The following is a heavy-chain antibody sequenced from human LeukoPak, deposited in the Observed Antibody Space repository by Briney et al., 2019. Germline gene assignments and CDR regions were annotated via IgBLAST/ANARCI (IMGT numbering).Heavy chain of an antibody. J-gene: IGHJ4*02. Sequence: ASVKVSCKASGYTFTSYGISWVRQAPGQGLEWMGWISAYNGNTNYAQKLQGRVTMTTDTSTSTAYMELRSLRSDDTAVYYCARDSDPYSSGWYGYWGQGTLVTVSS. CDR2: ISAYNGNT. CDR1: GYTFTSYG. V-gene: IGHV1-18*01. D-gene: IGHD6-19*01. CDR3: ARDSDPYSSGWYGY.